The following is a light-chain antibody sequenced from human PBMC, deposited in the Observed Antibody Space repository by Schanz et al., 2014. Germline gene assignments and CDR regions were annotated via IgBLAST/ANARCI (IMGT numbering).Light chain of an antibody. V-gene: IGLV2-14*01. Sequence: QSVLTQPASVSGSPGQSITISCTGSSSDVGAYNYVSWYQQHPGKAPKVMIYDVSNRPSGVSDRFSGSKSGNTASLTISGLQAEDEADYYCSSYAGSNNFRFGGGTKLTVL. CDR1: SSDVGAYNY. J-gene: IGLJ2*01. CDR2: DVS. CDR3: SSYAGSNNFR.